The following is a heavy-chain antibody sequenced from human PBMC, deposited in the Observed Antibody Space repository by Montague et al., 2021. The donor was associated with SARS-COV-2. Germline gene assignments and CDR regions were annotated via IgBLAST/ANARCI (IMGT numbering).Heavy chain of an antibody. CDR2: IYYSGST. Sequence: SETLSLTCTVSSGSISSYYWSWIRQPPGKGLEWIGYIYYSGSTNYNPSLKSRVTISVDTSKNQFSLKLSSVTAADTAVYYCARGAGYSSSRHLAFEIWGQGTMVTVSS. D-gene: IGHD6-13*01. J-gene: IGHJ3*02. CDR1: SGSISSYY. CDR3: ARGAGYSSSRHLAFEI. V-gene: IGHV4-59*01.